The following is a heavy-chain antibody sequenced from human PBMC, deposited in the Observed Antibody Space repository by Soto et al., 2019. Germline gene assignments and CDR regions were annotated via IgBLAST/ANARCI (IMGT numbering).Heavy chain of an antibody. J-gene: IGHJ5*02. CDR1: GYPFDAYG. CDR2: ISSFNGKT. V-gene: IGHV1-18*04. Sequence: QVQLVQSGAEVKKPGASVKVSCKASGYPFDAYGITWVRQAPGQGLEWMGWISSFNGKTNYAQNLQGRVTLTTETSTNTAYMELRSLKTDDTAVYYCASDPPISSPGARAVRFDTWGQGTRVTVSS. D-gene: IGHD2-2*02. CDR3: ASDPPISSPGARAVRFDT.